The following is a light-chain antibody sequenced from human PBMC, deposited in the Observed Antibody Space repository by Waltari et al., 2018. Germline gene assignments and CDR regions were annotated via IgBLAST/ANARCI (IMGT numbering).Light chain of an antibody. V-gene: IGKV3-15*01. Sequence: EIVMTQSPATLSVSPGERASLSCRASQSIANNLAWYQQKPGQPLRLLIYGASNRATDIPARFSASASGRDFTLTISSLQSEDFVVYYYQQYSTWPRVTFGGGTKVEIK. CDR3: QQYSTWPRVT. CDR1: QSIANN. J-gene: IGKJ4*01. CDR2: GAS.